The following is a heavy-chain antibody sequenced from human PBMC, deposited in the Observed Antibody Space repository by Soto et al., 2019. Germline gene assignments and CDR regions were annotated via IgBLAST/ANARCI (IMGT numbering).Heavy chain of an antibody. Sequence: GGSLRLSCAASGFTFSSYGMHWVRQAPGKGLEWVAVIWYDGSNKYYADSVKGRFTISRDNSKNTLYLQMNSLRAEDTAVYYCARVMFGEFNQGSTFDYWGQGTLVTVSS. V-gene: IGHV3-33*01. CDR1: GFTFSSYG. D-gene: IGHD3-10*02. J-gene: IGHJ4*02. CDR3: ARVMFGEFNQGSTFDY. CDR2: IWYDGSNK.